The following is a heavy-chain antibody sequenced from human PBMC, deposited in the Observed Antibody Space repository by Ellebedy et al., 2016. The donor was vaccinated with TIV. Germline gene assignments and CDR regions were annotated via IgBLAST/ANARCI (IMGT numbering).Heavy chain of an antibody. CDR3: AKDLVYYDILTFDY. CDR2: ISGSGGST. D-gene: IGHD3-9*01. CDR1: GFTFSSYA. Sequence: GESLKISXAASGFTFSSYAMSWVRQAPGKGLEWVSAISGSGGSTYYADSVKGRFTISRDNSKNTLYLQMNSLRAEDTAVYYCAKDLVYYDILTFDYWGQGTLVTVSS. V-gene: IGHV3-23*01. J-gene: IGHJ4*02.